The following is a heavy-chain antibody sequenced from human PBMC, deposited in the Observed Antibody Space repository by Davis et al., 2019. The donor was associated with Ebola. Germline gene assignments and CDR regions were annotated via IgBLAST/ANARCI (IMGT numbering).Heavy chain of an antibody. Sequence: PSETLSLTCTVSGGSISRYYWSCIRQPPGQVLEWIGYIYYSGSTNYNPSLKSRVTISVDTSKNQFSLKLSSVTAADTAVYYCARHGPDYDILTGYLDYWGQGTLVTVSS. D-gene: IGHD3-9*01. CDR2: IYYSGST. CDR3: ARHGPDYDILTGYLDY. J-gene: IGHJ4*02. CDR1: GGSISRYY. V-gene: IGHV4-59*08.